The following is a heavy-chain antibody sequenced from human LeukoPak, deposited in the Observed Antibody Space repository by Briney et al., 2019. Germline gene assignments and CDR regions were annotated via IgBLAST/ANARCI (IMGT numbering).Heavy chain of an antibody. V-gene: IGHV4-38-2*02. D-gene: IGHD1-26*01. Sequence: PSETLSLTCTVSGYSISSGYYWGWIRQPPGKGLEWIGSIYHSGSTYYNPSLKSRVTISVDTSKNQYSLKLSSVTAADTAVYYCARAIEVGAMTPFDYWGQGTLVTVSS. CDR3: ARAIEVGAMTPFDY. J-gene: IGHJ4*02. CDR2: IYHSGST. CDR1: GYSISSGYY.